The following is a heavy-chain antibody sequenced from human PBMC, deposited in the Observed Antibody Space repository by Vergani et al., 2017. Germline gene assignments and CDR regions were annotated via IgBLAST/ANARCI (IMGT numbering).Heavy chain of an antibody. J-gene: IGHJ6*02. Sequence: EVQLVQSGAEVKKPGPTMKISCKVSGYTFTDHYMHWVKQAPGTGLEWMGLVDPEDGETIYAEKFKGRVTIAADTSTATAHLELSSLRSEDTAVYYCATPQTVSTGGMEVWGQGTTVIVSS. CDR2: VDPEDGET. CDR3: ATPQTVSTGGMEV. CDR1: GYTFTDHY. V-gene: IGHV1-69-2*01. D-gene: IGHD4-17*01.